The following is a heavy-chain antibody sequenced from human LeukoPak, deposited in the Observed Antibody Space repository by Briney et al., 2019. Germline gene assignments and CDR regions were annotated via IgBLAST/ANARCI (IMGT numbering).Heavy chain of an antibody. J-gene: IGHJ4*02. D-gene: IGHD6-13*01. CDR3: VKGRISEDGLDF. V-gene: IGHV3-23*01. CDR1: GFTFSRSA. Sequence: GGSLRLSCAASGFTFSRSAMTWIRQTPGKGLDWVSSISSSGNTYYADSVKGRFTISRDNSKNMLYLQMNSLRAEDTAVYYCVKGRISEDGLDFWGQGTLVTVSS. CDR2: ISSSGNT.